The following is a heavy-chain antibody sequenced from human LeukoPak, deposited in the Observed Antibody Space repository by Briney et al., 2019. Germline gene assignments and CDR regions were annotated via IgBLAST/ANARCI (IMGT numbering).Heavy chain of an antibody. V-gene: IGHV3-21*01. CDR3: PRVLRLNCGGDCEFDAFDI. CDR1: GFTFSRYS. J-gene: IGHJ3*02. D-gene: IGHD2-21*02. Sequence: PGGSLRLSCAASGFTFSRYSMNGVRQAPGKGLEWVSSISSSSRYIYYADSVKGRFTISRDNAKNSLYLQMNSLRAEDTAVYYCPRVLRLNCGGDCEFDAFDIWGQGTMVTVSS. CDR2: ISSSSRYI.